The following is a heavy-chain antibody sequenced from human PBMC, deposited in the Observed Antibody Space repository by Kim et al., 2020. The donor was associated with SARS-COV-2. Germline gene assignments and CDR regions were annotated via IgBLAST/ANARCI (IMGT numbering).Heavy chain of an antibody. Sequence: GGSLRLSCAASGFTFGDYAMHWVRQAPGKGLEWVSGISWNSGSIGYADSVKGRFTISRDNAKNSLYLQMNSLRAEDTALYYCAKDRSLGTMIVAAMVAWGQGTLVTVSS. V-gene: IGHV3-9*01. J-gene: IGHJ5*02. D-gene: IGHD3-22*01. CDR2: ISWNSGSI. CDR1: GFTFGDYA. CDR3: AKDRSLGTMIVAAMVA.